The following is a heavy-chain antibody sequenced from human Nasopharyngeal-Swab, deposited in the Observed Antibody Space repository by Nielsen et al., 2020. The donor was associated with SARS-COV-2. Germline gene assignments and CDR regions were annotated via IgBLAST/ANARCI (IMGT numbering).Heavy chain of an antibody. CDR3: AKDRDSGDDSDDYYHYYGMDV. D-gene: IGHD5-12*01. CDR2: ISGDGSNT. Sequence: GGSLRLSCAASGFTLSSYWMHWVRQAPGKGLVWVSRISGDGSNTFYADSVKGRFTISRDNSKNTVNLQMNSLRAEDTAIYYCAKDRDSGDDSDDYYHYYGMDVWGQGTTVTVSS. J-gene: IGHJ6*02. CDR1: GFTLSSYW. V-gene: IGHV3-74*01.